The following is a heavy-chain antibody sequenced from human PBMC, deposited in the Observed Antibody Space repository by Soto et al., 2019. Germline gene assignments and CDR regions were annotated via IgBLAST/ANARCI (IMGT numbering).Heavy chain of an antibody. V-gene: IGHV1-3*01. J-gene: IGHJ6*02. Sequence: ASVKVSCKASGYTFTSYAMHCVRQAPGQMLEWMGWINACNGNTKYSQKFQGRVTITRDTSASTAYMELSSLRSEDTAVYYCARDAWVSSWARLGTPRYYYGMDVWGQGTTVTVSS. CDR1: GYTFTSYA. D-gene: IGHD6-13*01. CDR2: INACNGNT. CDR3: ARDAWVSSWARLGTPRYYYGMDV.